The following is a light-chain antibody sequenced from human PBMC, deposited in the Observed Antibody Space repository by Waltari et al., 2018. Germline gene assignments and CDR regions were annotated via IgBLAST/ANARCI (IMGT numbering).Light chain of an antibody. J-gene: IGLJ1*01. Sequence: QSALTQPASVSGSPGQSITISCTGTSSDVGAYNYVSWYQQHPGKVPQLMIYEVTNRPSGFSIRFSGSKSGNTASLTISGLQPEDEADYYCSSHTTSDSLVFGTGTKVTVL. V-gene: IGLV2-14*01. CDR2: EVT. CDR1: SSDVGAYNY. CDR3: SSHTTSDSLV.